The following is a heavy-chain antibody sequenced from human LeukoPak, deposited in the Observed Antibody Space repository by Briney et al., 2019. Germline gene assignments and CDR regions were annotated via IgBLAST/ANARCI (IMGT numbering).Heavy chain of an antibody. D-gene: IGHD3-9*01. Sequence: GRSLRLSCAASGFTFSSYGMHWVRQAPGKGLEWVAVIWYDGSSKYYADSVKGRFTISRDNSKSTLYLQMNSLRAEDTAVYYCAKESPRYDILTGYYSHYYMDVWGKGTTVTVSS. CDR2: IWYDGSSK. J-gene: IGHJ6*03. CDR1: GFTFSSYG. CDR3: AKESPRYDILTGYYSHYYMDV. V-gene: IGHV3-33*06.